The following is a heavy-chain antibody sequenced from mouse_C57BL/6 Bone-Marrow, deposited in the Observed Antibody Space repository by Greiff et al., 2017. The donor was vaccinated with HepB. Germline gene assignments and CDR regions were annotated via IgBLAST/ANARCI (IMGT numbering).Heavy chain of an antibody. CDR1: GYTFTSYW. CDR2: INPSSGYT. Sequence: QVQLQQSGAELAKPGASVKLSCKASGYTFTSYWMHWVKQRPGQGLEWIGYINPSSGYTKYNQKFKDKATLTADESSSTAYMQLSSLTYEDSVVYYCAIYDGYLAWFAYWGQGTLVTVSA. V-gene: IGHV1-7*01. CDR3: AIYDGYLAWFAY. J-gene: IGHJ3*01. D-gene: IGHD2-3*01.